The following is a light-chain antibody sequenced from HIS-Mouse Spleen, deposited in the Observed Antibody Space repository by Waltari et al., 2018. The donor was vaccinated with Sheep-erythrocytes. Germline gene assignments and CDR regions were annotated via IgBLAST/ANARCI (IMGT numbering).Light chain of an antibody. CDR3: SSYTSSSTSWV. CDR1: SSDVGGYNY. CDR2: DVS. J-gene: IGLJ3*02. V-gene: IGLV2-14*03. Sequence: QSALTQPASVSGSPGQSITISCTGTSSDVGGYNYVSWYQQHPGKAPKLMIHDVSNRPSGVANRFSGAKSGNPASLTISGLQAEDEADYYCSSYTSSSTSWVFGGGTKLTVL.